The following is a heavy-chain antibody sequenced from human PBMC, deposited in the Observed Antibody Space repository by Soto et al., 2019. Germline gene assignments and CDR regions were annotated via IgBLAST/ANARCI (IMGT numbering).Heavy chain of an antibody. Sequence: SETLSLTCTVTGGSISSYYWSWIRQPPGKGLEWIGYIYYSGSTNYNPSLKSRVTISVDTSKNQFSLKLSSVTAADTAVYYCARDAYYYDSSGTDAFDILGQGTMVTVS. CDR1: GGSISSYY. V-gene: IGHV4-59*01. CDR2: IYYSGST. CDR3: ARDAYYYDSSGTDAFDI. J-gene: IGHJ3*02. D-gene: IGHD3-22*01.